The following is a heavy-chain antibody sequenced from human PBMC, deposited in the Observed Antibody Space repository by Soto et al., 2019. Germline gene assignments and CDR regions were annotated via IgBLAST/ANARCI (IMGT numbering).Heavy chain of an antibody. J-gene: IGHJ4*02. CDR1: GDSFSSYA. Sequence: SVKVSCKVSGDSFSSYAISWVLQAPGQGLEWMGGIIPILTTANYAQKFQDRVTITADESTSTAYMEVSSLTSEDTAVYYCARKAGGGNYYILDFWGQGILVTVYS. V-gene: IGHV1-69*13. CDR2: IIPILTTA. D-gene: IGHD2-15*01. CDR3: ARKAGGGNYYILDF.